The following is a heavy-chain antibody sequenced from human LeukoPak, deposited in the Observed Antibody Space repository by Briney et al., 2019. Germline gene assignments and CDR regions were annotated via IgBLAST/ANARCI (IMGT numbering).Heavy chain of an antibody. D-gene: IGHD1-20*01. CDR3: ARYSWGSYYYYYMDV. CDR2: ISAYNGNT. V-gene: IGHV1-18*04. J-gene: IGHJ6*03. CDR1: GYSFTDYY. Sequence: ASVKVSCKASGYSFTDYYIHWVRQAPGQGLEWMGWISAYNGNTNYAQKLQGRVTMTTDTSASTAYMELRSLRSDDTAVYYCARYSWGSYYYYYMDVWGKGTTVTVSS.